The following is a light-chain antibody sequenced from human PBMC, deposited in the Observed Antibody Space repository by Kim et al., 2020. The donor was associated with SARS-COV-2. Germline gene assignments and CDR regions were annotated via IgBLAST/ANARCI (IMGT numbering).Light chain of an antibody. CDR2: DVS. V-gene: IGLV2-14*04. Sequence: GQSITISCTGTSSDVGGYNHVSWYQQHPGKAPKLMIYDVSNRPSGVSNRFSGSKSGNTASLTISGLQAEDEADYYCSSYTSSSTVVFGGGTQLTVL. J-gene: IGLJ2*01. CDR1: SSDVGGYNH. CDR3: SSYTSSSTVV.